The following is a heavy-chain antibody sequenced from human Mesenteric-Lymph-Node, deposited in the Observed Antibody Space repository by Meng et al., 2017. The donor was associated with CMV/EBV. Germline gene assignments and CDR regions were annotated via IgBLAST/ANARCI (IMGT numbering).Heavy chain of an antibody. CDR1: GFSFSTSGVA. D-gene: IGHD1-1*01. V-gene: IGHV2-5*02. Sequence: FSGFSFSTSGVAVAWIRQPPGKALEWLALIYWDDDKRYSPSLKNRLTITEDTSKNQVVLTMTNMDPVDTATYYCARRLRSNNWYYFDYWGQGTLVTVSS. CDR3: ARRLRSNNWYYFDY. J-gene: IGHJ4*02. CDR2: IYWDDDK.